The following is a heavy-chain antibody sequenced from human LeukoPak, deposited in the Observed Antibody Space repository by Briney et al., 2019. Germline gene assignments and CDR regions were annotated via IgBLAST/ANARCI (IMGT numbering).Heavy chain of an antibody. CDR3: ARDSGGTGAVFPRLDYYFDL. D-gene: IGHD3/OR15-3a*01. CDR2: INPTSCVT. Sequence: GASVTVSCTTSGHTFTGYYIHWVRQAPGQGLEWMGWINPTSCVTNYAQHFEGRVTMTRDTSITTVYMELSSLRSDDTALYYCARDSGGTGAVFPRLDYYFDLWGRGTLVTVSS. V-gene: IGHV1-2*02. CDR1: GHTFTGYY. J-gene: IGHJ2*01.